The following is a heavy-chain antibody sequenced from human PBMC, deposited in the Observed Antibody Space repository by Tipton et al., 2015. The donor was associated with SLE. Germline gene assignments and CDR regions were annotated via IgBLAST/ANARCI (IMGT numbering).Heavy chain of an antibody. D-gene: IGHD2-21*02. V-gene: IGHV3-21*01. CDR1: GFTFSSYS. J-gene: IGHJ4*02. CDR2: ISSSTSYI. Sequence: SLRFSCAASGFTFSSYSMNWVRQAPGKGLEWVSSISSSTSYIYYADSVKGRFTISRDNAKNSLYLQMNSLRAEDTAVYYWARHNGDREFDYWGQGTLVTVSS. CDR3: ARHNGDREFDY.